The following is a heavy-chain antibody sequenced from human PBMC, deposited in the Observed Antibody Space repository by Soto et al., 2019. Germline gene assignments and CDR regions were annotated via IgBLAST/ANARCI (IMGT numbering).Heavy chain of an antibody. CDR1: GFTFRSYG. J-gene: IGHJ6*01. V-gene: IGHV3-30*18. CDR3: AKDLAVYSSSWNTLNGDYYYYGMDV. CDR2: ISYDGSKK. D-gene: IGHD6-13*01. Sequence: QEQLVESGGGVVQPGRSLRLSCAASGFTFRSYGMHWVRQAPGKGLEWVAVISYDGSKKYYADSVKGRFTISRDNSKNTLHLQMDSLRAEDTALYSCAKDLAVYSSSWNTLNGDYYYYGMDVW.